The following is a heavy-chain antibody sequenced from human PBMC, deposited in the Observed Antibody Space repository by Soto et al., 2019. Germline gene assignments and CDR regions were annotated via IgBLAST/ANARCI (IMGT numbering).Heavy chain of an antibody. CDR1: GGSISSYY. Sequence: PSETLSLTCTVSGGSISSYYWSWIRQPPGKGLEWIGYIYYSGSTNYNPSLKSRVTISVDTSKNQFSLKLSSVTAADTAVYYCARRKTSGRTGAFDIWGQGTMVTVSS. J-gene: IGHJ3*02. D-gene: IGHD1-26*01. CDR2: IYYSGST. V-gene: IGHV4-59*08. CDR3: ARRKTSGRTGAFDI.